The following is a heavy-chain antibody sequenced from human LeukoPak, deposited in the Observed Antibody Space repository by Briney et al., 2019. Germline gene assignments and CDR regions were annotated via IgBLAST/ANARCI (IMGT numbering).Heavy chain of an antibody. Sequence: SVKVSCKASGGTLNSYVISWVRQAPGQGLEWMGGIIPISGTTNYAQNLQGRLTMTTDTSTSTAYMELRSLKSDDTAVYYCARDYFNFLVVPNWFDPWGQGTLVTVSS. D-gene: IGHD3-10*01. CDR2: IIPISGTT. CDR1: GGTLNSYV. CDR3: ARDYFNFLVVPNWFDP. V-gene: IGHV1-69*05. J-gene: IGHJ5*02.